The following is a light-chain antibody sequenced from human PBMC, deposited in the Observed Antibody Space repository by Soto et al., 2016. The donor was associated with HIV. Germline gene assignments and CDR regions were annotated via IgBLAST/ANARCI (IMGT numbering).Light chain of an antibody. V-gene: IGLV3-21*03. CDR2: DDS. CDR1: NIGSKS. CDR3: QVWDSSSDHPVV. J-gene: IGLJ2*01. Sequence: SYELTQPSSVSGAPGKTAKITCGGNNIGSKSVHWYQQKPGQAPVLVVYDDSARPSGIPERFSGSNSGNTATLTISRVEVGDEADYYCQVWDSSSDHPVVFGGGTTLTVL.